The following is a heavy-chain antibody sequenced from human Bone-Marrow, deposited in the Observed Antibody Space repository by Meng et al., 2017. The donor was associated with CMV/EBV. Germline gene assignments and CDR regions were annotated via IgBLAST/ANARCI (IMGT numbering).Heavy chain of an antibody. Sequence: GESLKISCAASGFTFSSYAMHWVRQAPGKGLEWVAVISYDGSNKYYADSVKGRFTISRDNSKNTLYLQMNSLRAEDTAVYYCARDPHSGSYFDYWGQGKLVTVSS. CDR3: ARDPHSGSYFDY. J-gene: IGHJ4*02. V-gene: IGHV3-30-3*01. CDR2: ISYDGSNK. D-gene: IGHD1-26*01. CDR1: GFTFSSYA.